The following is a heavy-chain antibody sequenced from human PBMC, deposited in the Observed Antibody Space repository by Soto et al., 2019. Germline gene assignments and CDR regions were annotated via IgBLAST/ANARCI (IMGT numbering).Heavy chain of an antibody. V-gene: IGHV1-69*02. CDR3: ASHFTGVLVLGTSPPGGDNFGWDV. CDR2: IIPIVDIP. D-gene: IGHD2-8*02. J-gene: IGHJ6*02. CDR1: GGTFSRYT. Sequence: QVQLVQSGAEVKKPGSSVKVSCKASGGTFSRYTFTWVRQAPGQGLEWMGRIIPIVDIPNYAQKFQGRVTITADKSTSTAYMELSRRTSDDTAGYYCASHFTGVLVLGTSPPGGDNFGWDVWGQGTTVSVS.